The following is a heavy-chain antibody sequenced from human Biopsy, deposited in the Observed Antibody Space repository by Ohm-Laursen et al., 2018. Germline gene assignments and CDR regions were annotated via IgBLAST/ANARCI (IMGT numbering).Heavy chain of an antibody. CDR3: ARGSPRRVSIFEASIYWFDT. CDR1: GYSFTTYD. CDR2: MIPNSGKT. V-gene: IGHV1-8*01. Sequence: SVKVSCKASGYSFTTYDVSWVRQARGQGLEWMGWMIPNSGKTGYAQRFQGRVTLTMNTSIGTAYMELSGLRSEDTAVYYCARGSPRRVSIFEASIYWFDTWGQGTLVTVSS. D-gene: IGHD6-6*01. J-gene: IGHJ5*02.